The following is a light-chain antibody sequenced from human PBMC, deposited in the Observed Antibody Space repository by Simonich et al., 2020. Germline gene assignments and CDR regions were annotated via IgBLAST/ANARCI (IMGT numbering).Light chain of an antibody. V-gene: IGLV2-14*03. CDR3: SSYTSSSTLV. CDR1: SSNVGGYNH. Sequence: QSALTQPASVSGSPGQSITISCTGTSSNVGGYNHVSWYQQHPGKAPKLMLSDVSNRPTGVSNRFSGSKSGNTASLTISGLQAEDEADYYCSSYTSSSTLVFGGGTKLTVL. J-gene: IGLJ2*01. CDR2: DVS.